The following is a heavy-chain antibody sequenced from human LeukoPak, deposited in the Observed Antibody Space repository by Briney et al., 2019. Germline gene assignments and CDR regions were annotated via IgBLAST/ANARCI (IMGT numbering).Heavy chain of an antibody. D-gene: IGHD6-13*01. CDR2: IYST. V-gene: IGHV4-4*07. J-gene: IGHJ4*02. CDR1: GGSISSYS. CDR3: ARGESSGWYYFNY. Sequence: SETLSLTCTVFGGSISSYSWSWIRQPAGKGLEWIGRIYSTNYNPSLKSRVTISVDTTKNQFSLRLSSVTAADTAVYYCARGESSGWYYFNYWGQGTLVTVSS.